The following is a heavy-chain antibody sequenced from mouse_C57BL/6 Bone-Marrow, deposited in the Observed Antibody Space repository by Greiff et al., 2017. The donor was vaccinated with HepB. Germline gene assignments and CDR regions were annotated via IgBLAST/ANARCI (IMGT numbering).Heavy chain of an antibody. J-gene: IGHJ2*01. V-gene: IGHV1-26*01. Sequence: EVQLQQSGPELVKPGASVKISCKASGYTFTDYYMNWVKQSHGKSLEWIGDINPNNGGTSYNQKFKGKATLTVDKSSSTAYMELRSLTSEDSAVYYFARGCTTVVATDFDYWGQGTTLTVSS. CDR2: INPNNGGT. CDR1: GYTFTDYY. D-gene: IGHD1-1*01. CDR3: ARGCTTVVATDFDY.